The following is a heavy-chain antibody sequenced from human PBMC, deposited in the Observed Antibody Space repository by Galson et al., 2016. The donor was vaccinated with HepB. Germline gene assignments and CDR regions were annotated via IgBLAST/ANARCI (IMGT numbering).Heavy chain of an antibody. V-gene: IGHV3-23*01. D-gene: IGHD1-1*01. CDR3: ARDRAMYNWNKACYYYGMDV. CDR1: GFTFSDYA. CDR2: ISGSGTNT. Sequence: SLRLSCAASGFTFSDYAMSWVRQAPGKGLEWVSAISGSGTNTYYADSVKGRFTISRDPSNTVYLQMNSLRAEDTALYYCARDRAMYNWNKACYYYGMDVWGQGTTVTVSS. J-gene: IGHJ6*02.